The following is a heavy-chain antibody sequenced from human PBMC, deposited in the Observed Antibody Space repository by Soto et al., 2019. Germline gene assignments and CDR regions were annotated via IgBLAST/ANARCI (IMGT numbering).Heavy chain of an antibody. J-gene: IGHJ6*02. D-gene: IGHD4-17*01. CDR3: ARATTVTSSFFFYGLDV. CDR1: GASISDDDYY. Sequence: SESLSRTCTVSGASISDDDYYWNWIRQSPGKGLEWIGHIYYNGNTYYNPSLKSRLTMSLDTSQNQFSLHLTSVIAADSALYFCARATTVTSSFFFYGLDVWGQGTTVT. CDR2: IYYNGNT. V-gene: IGHV4-30-4*01.